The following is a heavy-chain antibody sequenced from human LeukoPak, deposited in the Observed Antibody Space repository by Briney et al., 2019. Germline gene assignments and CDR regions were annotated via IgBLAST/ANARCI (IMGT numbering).Heavy chain of an antibody. J-gene: IGHJ6*02. CDR1: GFTFSSYG. CDR2: ISYDGSNK. V-gene: IGHV3-30*03. D-gene: IGHD3-9*01. CDR3: ARFPEVLRYFDWLPYGMDV. Sequence: PGGSLRLSCAASGFTFSSYGMHWVRQAPGKGLEWVAVISYDGSNKYYADSVKGRFTISRDNSMNTLYLHMNSLRDEDTAVYYCARFPEVLRYFDWLPYGMDVWGQGTTVTVSS.